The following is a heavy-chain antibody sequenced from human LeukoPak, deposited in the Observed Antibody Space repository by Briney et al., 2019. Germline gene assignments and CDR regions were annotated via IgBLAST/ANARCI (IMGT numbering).Heavy chain of an antibody. Sequence: PSETLSLTCAVYGGSFSGYYWSWIRQPPGKGLEWIGRIYTSGSTNYNPSLKSRVTMSVDTSKNQFSLKLSSVTAADTAVYYCASGTDILGYWGQGTLVTVSS. CDR3: ASGTDILGY. CDR1: GGSFSGYY. D-gene: IGHD6-13*01. CDR2: IYTSGST. V-gene: IGHV4-59*10. J-gene: IGHJ4*02.